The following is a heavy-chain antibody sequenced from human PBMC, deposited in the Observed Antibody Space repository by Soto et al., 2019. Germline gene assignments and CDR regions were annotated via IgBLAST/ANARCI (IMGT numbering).Heavy chain of an antibody. CDR1: GDTFNFYT. V-gene: IGHV1-69*02. J-gene: IGHJ4*02. CDR3: ATSYGSGYRAFDF. CDR2: FNPILTRS. D-gene: IGHD3-10*01. Sequence: QVQLVQSGADVKKPGSSVKVSCKASGDTFNFYTINWVRQAPGLGLEWMGRFNPILTRSNYAKKFEGRVTITADKSTSTAYMELSRLRSEDTAMYYCATSYGSGYRAFDFWGQGALVTVSS.